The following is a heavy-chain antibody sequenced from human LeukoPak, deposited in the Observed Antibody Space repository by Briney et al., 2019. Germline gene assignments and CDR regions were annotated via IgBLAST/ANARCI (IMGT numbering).Heavy chain of an antibody. V-gene: IGHV1-2*02. J-gene: IGHJ4*02. CDR3: ARVKGYSYGPDY. CDR2: INPNSGGT. D-gene: IGHD5-18*01. CDR1: GYTFTGYY. Sequence: GASVKVSCKVSGYTFTGYYMHWVRQAPGQGLEWMGWINPNSGGTNYAQKFQGRVTMTRDTSISTAYMELSRLRSDDTAVYYCARVKGYSYGPDYWGQGTLVTVSS.